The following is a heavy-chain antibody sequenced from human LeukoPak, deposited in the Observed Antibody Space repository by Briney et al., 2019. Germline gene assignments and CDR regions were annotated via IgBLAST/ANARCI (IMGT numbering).Heavy chain of an antibody. Sequence: ASVKVSCKASGYTFTDYYMHWVRQAPGQGLEWMGRINPNSGGTTYAQKFQGRVTLTRDTSISTAYMELSRLRSDDTAVYYCARALGYSSSWRFDYWGQGTLVTVSS. V-gene: IGHV1-2*06. CDR1: GYTFTDYY. J-gene: IGHJ4*02. D-gene: IGHD6-13*01. CDR2: INPNSGGT. CDR3: ARALGYSSSWRFDY.